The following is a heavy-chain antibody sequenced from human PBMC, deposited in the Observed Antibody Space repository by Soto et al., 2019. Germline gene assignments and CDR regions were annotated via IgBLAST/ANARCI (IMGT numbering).Heavy chain of an antibody. D-gene: IGHD6-13*01. J-gene: IGHJ5*02. CDR3: ARAGYSSSWSNWFDP. Sequence: ASVKVSCKASGYTFTGYYMHWVRQAPGQGLEWMGWINPNSGGTNYAQKFQGRVTMTRDTSISTAYMELSRLRSDDTAVYYCARAGYSSSWSNWFDPWGQGPLRTASS. CDR2: INPNSGGT. CDR1: GYTFTGYY. V-gene: IGHV1-2*02.